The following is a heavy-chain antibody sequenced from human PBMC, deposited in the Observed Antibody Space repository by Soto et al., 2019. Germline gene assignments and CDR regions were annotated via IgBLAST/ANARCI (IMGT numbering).Heavy chain of an antibody. J-gene: IGHJ4*02. D-gene: IGHD2-15*01. CDR2: FSSTGST. Sequence: SETLSLTCTVSGASITHYYWNWIRQSPGKGLEWIVSFSSTGSTVYNPSLKSRVTISVDASKNQFFLRLTSVTAADTAVYYCARRHSATWLFDYWGLGTQVTVSS. CDR1: GASITHYY. CDR3: ARRHSATWLFDY. V-gene: IGHV4-4*08.